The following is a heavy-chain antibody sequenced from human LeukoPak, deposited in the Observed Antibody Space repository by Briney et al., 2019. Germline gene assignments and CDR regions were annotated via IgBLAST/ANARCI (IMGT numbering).Heavy chain of an antibody. CDR2: ISSSGSTI. J-gene: IGHJ3*02. Sequence: PGGSLRLSCAASGFTFSSYEMNWARQAPGKGLEWVSYISSSGSTIYYADSVKGRFTISRDNAKNSLYLQMNSLRAEDTAVYYCARSHYYDIRRGGAFDIWGQGTMVTVSS. CDR3: ARSHYYDIRRGGAFDI. D-gene: IGHD3-22*01. CDR1: GFTFSSYE. V-gene: IGHV3-48*03.